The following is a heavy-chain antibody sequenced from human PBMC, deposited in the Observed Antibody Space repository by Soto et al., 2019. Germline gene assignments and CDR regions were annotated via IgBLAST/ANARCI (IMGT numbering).Heavy chain of an antibody. CDR3: ATEIAVAWARGAFDI. V-gene: IGHV1-3*01. D-gene: IGHD6-19*01. Sequence: QVQLVQSGAEVKKPGASVKVSCKASGYTFTSYAMHWVRQAPGQRLEWMGWINAGNGNTKYSQKFQGRVTITRDTSASTAYMGLSSLRSEDTAVYYCATEIAVAWARGAFDIWGQGTMVTVSS. CDR1: GYTFTSYA. CDR2: INAGNGNT. J-gene: IGHJ3*02.